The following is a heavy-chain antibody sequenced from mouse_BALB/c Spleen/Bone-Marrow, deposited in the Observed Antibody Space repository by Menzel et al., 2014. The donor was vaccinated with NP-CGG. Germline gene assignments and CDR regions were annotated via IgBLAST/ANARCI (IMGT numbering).Heavy chain of an antibody. J-gene: IGHJ4*01. CDR3: TRYCGYYAMDY. Sequence: LQESGSELVRPGASVKLSCKASGYTFTSYWMHWVKQRPGQGLEWIGNIYPGSGSTNYDEKFKSKATLTVDTSSSTAYMQLSSLTSEDSAVYYGTRYCGYYAMDYWGQGTSVTVSS. V-gene: IGHV1S22*01. CDR2: IYPGSGST. CDR1: GYTFTSYW. D-gene: IGHD6-1*01.